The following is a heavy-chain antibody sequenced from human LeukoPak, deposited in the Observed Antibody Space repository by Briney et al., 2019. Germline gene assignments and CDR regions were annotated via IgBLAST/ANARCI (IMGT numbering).Heavy chain of an antibody. CDR2: INPGGST. CDR3: AREDCSGGACTNFDY. J-gene: IGHJ4*02. V-gene: IGHV4-34*01. CDR1: GGTLSGYY. D-gene: IGHD2-15*01. Sequence: SGTLSLTCAVSGGTLSGYYWGWIRQSPGKGLEWIGEINPGGSTNYNTSLESRLTISVDPSKNQFSLKLSSVTAADTAIYYCAREDCSGGACTNFDYWGQGTLVTVSS.